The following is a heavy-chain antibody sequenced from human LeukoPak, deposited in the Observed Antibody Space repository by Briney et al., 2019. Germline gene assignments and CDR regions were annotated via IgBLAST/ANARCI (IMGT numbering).Heavy chain of an antibody. CDR3: AGTEPPTGNYNWFDP. CDR1: GGSIGSYY. CDR2: IYTSGST. D-gene: IGHD1-14*01. J-gene: IGHJ5*02. V-gene: IGHV4-4*07. Sequence: SETLSFTCTVSGGSIGSYYWSWIRQPAGKGLEWIGRIYTSGSTNYNPSLKSRVTMSVDTSKNQSSLKLSSVTAADTAVYYCAGTEPPTGNYNWFDPWGQGTLATVSS.